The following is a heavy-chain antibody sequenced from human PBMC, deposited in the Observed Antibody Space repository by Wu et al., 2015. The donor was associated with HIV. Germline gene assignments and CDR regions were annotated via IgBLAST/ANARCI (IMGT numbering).Heavy chain of an antibody. D-gene: IGHD3-16*01. V-gene: IGHV1-69*12. CDR2: FIPIYDTA. CDR1: GGTFSDYA. CDR3: ATSLEVSGFDY. J-gene: IGHJ4*02. Sequence: QVLLVQSGAEVKKPGSSVKVSCKASGGTFSDYAISWVRQAPGQGLEWMGDFIPIYDTANNAQIFQGRVTITADESRSTTYMELSGLRLDDTAVYYCATSLEVSGFDYWGQGSLVTVSS.